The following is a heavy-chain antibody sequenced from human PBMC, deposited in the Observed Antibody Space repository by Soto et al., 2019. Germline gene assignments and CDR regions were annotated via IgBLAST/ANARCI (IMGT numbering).Heavy chain of an antibody. Sequence: QVQLVESGGGVVQPGRSLRLSCAASGFTFSSYAMHWVRQAPGKGLEWVAIMSYDGSNKYYADSVKGRFTISRDNSKNTLYLQMNSLRAEDTAVYYCARGYSSSSAAFDYWGQGTLATVSS. CDR2: MSYDGSNK. D-gene: IGHD6-13*01. V-gene: IGHV3-30-3*01. J-gene: IGHJ4*02. CDR1: GFTFSSYA. CDR3: ARGYSSSSAAFDY.